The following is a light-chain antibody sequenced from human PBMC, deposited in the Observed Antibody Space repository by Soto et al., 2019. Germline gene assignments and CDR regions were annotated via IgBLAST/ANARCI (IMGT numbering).Light chain of an antibody. CDR2: AAY. V-gene: IGKV1-39*01. J-gene: IGKJ1*01. CDR3: QQSYSTHTWT. CDR1: QSIVTY. Sequence: DIHMTQSPSSLSSSVGDIFTITCRASQSIVTYLNWYLQKPGKAPKLMIYAAYNLQSGVPSRFSGSGSGTDFTLTISSLQPEDFATYFCQQSYSTHTWTFGQGTKVDIK.